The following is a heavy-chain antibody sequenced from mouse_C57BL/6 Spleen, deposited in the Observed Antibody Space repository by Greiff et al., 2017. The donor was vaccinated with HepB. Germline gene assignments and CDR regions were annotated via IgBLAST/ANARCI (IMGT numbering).Heavy chain of an antibody. J-gene: IGHJ2*01. Sequence: VQLQESGPELVKPGASVKISCKASGYAFSSSWMNWVKQRPGKGLEWIGRIYPGDGDTNYNGKFKGKATLTADKSSSTAYMQLSSLTSEDSAVYFCARGLGGGNYWGQGTTLTVSS. CDR3: ARGLGGGNY. CDR1: GYAFSSSW. CDR2: IYPGDGDT. D-gene: IGHD4-1*01. V-gene: IGHV1-82*01.